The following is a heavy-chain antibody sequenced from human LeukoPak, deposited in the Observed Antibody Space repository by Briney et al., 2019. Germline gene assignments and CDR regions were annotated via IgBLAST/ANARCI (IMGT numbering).Heavy chain of an antibody. CDR2: IIPILGIA. V-gene: IGHV1-69*04. CDR1: GYTFTSYG. Sequence: SVKVSCKASGYTFTSYGISWVRQAPGQGLEWMGRIIPILGIANYAQKFQGRVTITADKSTSTAYMELSSLRSEDTAVYYCARVVPPSYSSSHRTAYYFDYWGQGTLVTVSS. J-gene: IGHJ4*02. CDR3: ARVVPPSYSSSHRTAYYFDY. D-gene: IGHD6-6*01.